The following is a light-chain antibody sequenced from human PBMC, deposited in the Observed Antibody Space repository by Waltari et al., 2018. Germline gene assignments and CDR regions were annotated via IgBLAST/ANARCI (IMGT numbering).Light chain of an antibody. J-gene: IGKJ1*01. CDR2: GAS. CDR1: QSVSSY. V-gene: IGKV3-20*01. Sequence: ILPQSPATLSFSPGYRATHSCRASQSVSSYLAWYQQKPGQAPRLLIYGASSRATGIPDRFSGSGSGTEFTLTISSLEPEDFAVYYCQKYSSSPWTFGQGTKVEIK. CDR3: QKYSSSPWT.